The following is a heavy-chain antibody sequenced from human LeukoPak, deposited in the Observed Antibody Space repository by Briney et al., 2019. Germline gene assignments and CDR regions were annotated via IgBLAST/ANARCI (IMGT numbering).Heavy chain of an antibody. V-gene: IGHV3-20*04. CDR1: GFTFDDYG. J-gene: IGHJ4*02. CDR3: SNGRTSSGTLQHDY. CDR2: INWNGGST. D-gene: IGHD6-19*01. Sequence: GGSLRLSCAASGFTFDDYGMSWGRQAPGKGLEWVSGINWNGGSTGYADSVKGRFTISRDNAKNSLYLQMNSLRAEDTALYYCSNGRTSSGTLQHDYWGQGTLVTVSS.